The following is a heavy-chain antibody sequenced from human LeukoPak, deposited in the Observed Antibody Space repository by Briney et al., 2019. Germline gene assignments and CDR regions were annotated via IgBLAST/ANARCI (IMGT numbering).Heavy chain of an antibody. CDR1: GDSISISDYY. CDR2: ISYSGKT. Sequence: SETLSLTCTVSGDSISISDYYWGWIRQSPAKGLEWIGRISYSGKTFYNPSLKSRVTMSVDTSKNLFSLRLNSVTAADTAVYYCSRLTHSYYADTAGYYPYYYMDVWGEGATVTVSS. V-gene: IGHV4-39*02. J-gene: IGHJ6*03. D-gene: IGHD3-22*01. CDR3: SRLTHSYYADTAGYYPYYYMDV.